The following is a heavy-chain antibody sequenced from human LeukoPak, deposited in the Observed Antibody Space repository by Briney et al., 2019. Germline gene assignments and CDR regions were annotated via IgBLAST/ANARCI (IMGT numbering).Heavy chain of an antibody. CDR2: IQYNGSDK. V-gene: IGHV3-30*02. CDR3: ARNRDGNFDF. CDR1: GFIFSYYG. D-gene: IGHD5-24*01. J-gene: IGHJ4*02. Sequence: PGGSLRLSCEASGFIFSYYGIHWVRQAPGKGLEWVAFIQYNGSDKYYADSVQGRFTISRDNSKNTVYLQMNSVRAEDTAVYYCARNRDGNFDFWGQGTLVTVSS.